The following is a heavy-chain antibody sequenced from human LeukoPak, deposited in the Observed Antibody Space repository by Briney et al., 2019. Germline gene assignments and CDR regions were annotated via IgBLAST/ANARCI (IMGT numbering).Heavy chain of an antibody. CDR3: AGTYSLYDAFDI. CDR2: IYHSGNT. D-gene: IGHD6-13*01. Sequence: SETLSLTCAVYGGSFSGYYWGWIRQPPGKGLEWIGNIYHSGNTYYNPSLKSRVSMSVDTSENQFSLKLSSVTAADTAVYYCAGTYSLYDAFDIWGQGTMVTVSS. CDR1: GGSFSGYY. J-gene: IGHJ3*02. V-gene: IGHV4-34*01.